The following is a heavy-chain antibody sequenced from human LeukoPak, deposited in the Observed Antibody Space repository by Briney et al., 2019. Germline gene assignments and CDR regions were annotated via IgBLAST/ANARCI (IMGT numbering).Heavy chain of an antibody. CDR2: ISGSGVGT. D-gene: IGHD3-22*01. Sequence: PGRSLRLSCAASGFTFSSYGMSWVRQAPGKGLEWVSAISGSGVGTYYADSVKGRFSISRDNSKNALYLQMTSLRAEDTAVYYCAKVRTMIVFRGAFDIWGQGTMVTVSS. J-gene: IGHJ3*02. CDR1: GFTFSSYG. V-gene: IGHV3-23*01. CDR3: AKVRTMIVFRGAFDI.